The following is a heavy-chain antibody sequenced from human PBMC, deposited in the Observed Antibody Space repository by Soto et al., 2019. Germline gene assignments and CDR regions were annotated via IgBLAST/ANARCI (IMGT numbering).Heavy chain of an antibody. D-gene: IGHD3-22*01. J-gene: IGHJ4*02. Sequence: PGGSLRLSCAASGFTFSSYDMSWVRQAPGKGLEWVSHISGSGGSTYYADSVKGRFTISRDNSKNTLYLQMNSLRAEDTAVYYCAKDRLSEDSSGYSPYGYWGQGTLVTVSS. CDR2: ISGSGGST. CDR3: AKDRLSEDSSGYSPYGY. CDR1: GFTFSSYD. V-gene: IGHV3-23*01.